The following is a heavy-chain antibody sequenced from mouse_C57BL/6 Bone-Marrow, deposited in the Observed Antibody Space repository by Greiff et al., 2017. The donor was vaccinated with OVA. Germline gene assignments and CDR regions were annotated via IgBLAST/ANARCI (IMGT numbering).Heavy chain of an antibody. D-gene: IGHD2-10*01. CDR2: IRSKSNNYAT. CDR1: GFSFNTYA. Sequence: EVQLVESGGGLVQPKGSLKLSCAASGFSFNTYAMNWVRQAPGKGLEWVTRIRSKSNNYATYYADSVKDRFTISRDDSESMLYLQMNNLKTEDTAMYYCVRHVPYYGNYGFAYWGQGTLVTVSA. V-gene: IGHV10-1*01. CDR3: VRHVPYYGNYGFAY. J-gene: IGHJ3*01.